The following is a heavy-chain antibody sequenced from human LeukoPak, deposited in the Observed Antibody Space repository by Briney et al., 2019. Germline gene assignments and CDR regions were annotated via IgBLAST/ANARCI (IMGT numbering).Heavy chain of an antibody. Sequence: PGRSLRLSCEASGFTFGDYGMHWVRQAPGKGLEWVSGISWNSGSIGYADSVKGRFTISRDNAKKSLYLQMNSLRAEDTALYYCAKGGGLTYYDILTGYYDGNWFDPWGQGTLVTVSS. CDR3: AKGGGLTYYDILTGYYDGNWFDP. CDR1: GFTFGDYG. CDR2: ISWNSGSI. J-gene: IGHJ5*02. V-gene: IGHV3-9*01. D-gene: IGHD3-9*01.